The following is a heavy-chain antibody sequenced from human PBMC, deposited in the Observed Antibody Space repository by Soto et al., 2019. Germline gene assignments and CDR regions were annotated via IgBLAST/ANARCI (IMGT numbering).Heavy chain of an antibody. V-gene: IGHV1-69*01. D-gene: IGHD3-16*02. CDR3: ASGRLGELSLPPLYYFDY. Sequence: QVQLVQSGAEVKKPGSSVQVSYKASGGTFSSYAISWVRQAPGQGLEWMGGIIPIFGTANYAQKFQGRVTITADESTSTAYMELSSLRSEDTAVYYCASGRLGELSLPPLYYFDYWGQGTLVTVSS. J-gene: IGHJ4*02. CDR1: GGTFSSYA. CDR2: IIPIFGTA.